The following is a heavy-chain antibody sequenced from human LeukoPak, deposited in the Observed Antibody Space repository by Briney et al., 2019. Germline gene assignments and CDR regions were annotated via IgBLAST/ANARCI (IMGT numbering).Heavy chain of an antibody. J-gene: IGHJ4*02. CDR2: IYYSGST. V-gene: IGHV4-39*07. CDR3: GSSGFLYYFDY. CDR1: GGSISSSSYY. Sequence: SETLSLTCTVSGGSISSSSYYWGWIRQPPGKGLEWIGSIYYSGSTYYNPSLKSRVTISVDTSKNQFSLKLSSVTAADTAVYYCGSSGFLYYFDYWGQGTLVTVSS. D-gene: IGHD6-19*01.